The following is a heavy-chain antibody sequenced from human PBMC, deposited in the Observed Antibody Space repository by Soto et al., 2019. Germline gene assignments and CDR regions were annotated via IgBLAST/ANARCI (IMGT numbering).Heavy chain of an antibody. J-gene: IGHJ5*02. V-gene: IGHV3-30*18. Sequence: PGGSLRLSCAASGFTFSSYGMHWVRQAPGKGLEWVAVISYDGSNKYYADSVKGRFTISRDNSKNTLYLQMNSLRAEDTAVYYCAKDWDIVVVPAASPGWFDPWGQGTLVTVSS. CDR1: GFTFSSYG. D-gene: IGHD2-2*01. CDR3: AKDWDIVVVPAASPGWFDP. CDR2: ISYDGSNK.